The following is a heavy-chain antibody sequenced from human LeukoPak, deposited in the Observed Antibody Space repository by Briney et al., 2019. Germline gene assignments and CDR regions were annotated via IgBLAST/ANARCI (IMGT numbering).Heavy chain of an antibody. V-gene: IGHV1-69*01. CDR3: ARGSRDGYNPFDY. D-gene: IGHD5-24*01. J-gene: IGHJ4*02. CDR1: GGTFSSYA. CDR2: IIPIFGTA. Sequence: SVKVSFKASGGTFSSYAISWVRQAPGQGLEWMGGIIPIFGTANYAQKFQGRVTITADESTSTAYMELSSLRSEDTAVYYCARGSRDGYNPFDYWGQGTLVTVSS.